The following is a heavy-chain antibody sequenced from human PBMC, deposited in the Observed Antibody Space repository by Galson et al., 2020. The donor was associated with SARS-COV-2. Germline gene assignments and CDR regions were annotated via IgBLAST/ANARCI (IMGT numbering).Heavy chain of an antibody. CDR2: IYPDDSET. D-gene: IGHD3-9*01. J-gene: IGHJ6*03. CDR3: TSQLPIKGQTDYYYYDMDV. V-gene: IGHV5-51*01. CDR1: GYSITSYW. Sequence: GASKTISCTGSGYSITSYWIGWLRQLPGKGLEWMGIIYPDDSETRYSPSLQGHVTISAAKSINTAYLQWSSLKASDTAMYYCTSQLPIKGQTDYYYYDMDVWGKGTTVTVSS.